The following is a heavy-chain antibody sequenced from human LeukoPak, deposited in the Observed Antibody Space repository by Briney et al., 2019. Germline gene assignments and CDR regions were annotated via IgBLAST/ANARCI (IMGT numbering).Heavy chain of an antibody. Sequence: GASVKVSCKASGGTFSSYAISWVRQAPGQGLEWMGRIIPILGIANYAQKFQGRVTITADKSTSTAYMELGSLRSEDTAVYYCARGEVDTAMVSWFDPWGQGTLATVSS. V-gene: IGHV1-69*04. D-gene: IGHD5-18*01. CDR1: GGTFSSYA. J-gene: IGHJ5*02. CDR3: ARGEVDTAMVSWFDP. CDR2: IIPILGIA.